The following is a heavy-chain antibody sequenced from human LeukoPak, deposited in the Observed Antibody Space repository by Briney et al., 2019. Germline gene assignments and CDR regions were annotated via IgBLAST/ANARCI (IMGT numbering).Heavy chain of an antibody. Sequence: ASVKVSCKASGGTFSSYAISWVRQAPGQGLEWMGRIIPILGIANYAQKFQGRVTITADKSTSTAYMELSSLRSEDTAVYYCARNRVKDDILTGYYFDYWGQGTLVTVSS. CDR2: IIPILGIA. J-gene: IGHJ4*02. CDR3: ARNRVKDDILTGYYFDY. V-gene: IGHV1-69*04. D-gene: IGHD3-9*01. CDR1: GGTFSSYA.